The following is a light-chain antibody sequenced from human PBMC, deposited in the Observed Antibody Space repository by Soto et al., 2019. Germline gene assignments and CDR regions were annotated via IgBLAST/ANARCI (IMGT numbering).Light chain of an antibody. J-gene: IGLJ2*01. CDR3: CSYAGNRIFI. CDR2: ENI. V-gene: IGLV2-23*01. CDR1: SSDVGAYDL. Sequence: QSALTQPASVSGSPGQSITISCIGTSSDVGAYDLVSWYQQHPGTAPRLIIYENIRRPSTIASRFSGSKSGNTASLTISGLRAEDEAYYHCCSYAGNRIFIFGGGTKLTVL.